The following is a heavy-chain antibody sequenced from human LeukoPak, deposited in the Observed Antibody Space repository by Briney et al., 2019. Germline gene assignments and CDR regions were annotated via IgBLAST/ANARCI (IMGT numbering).Heavy chain of an antibody. CDR1: GFTVSSSY. Sequence: GGSLRLSCAASGFTVSSSYMSWVRQAPGKGLEWVSAISGSGGSTYYADSVKGRFTISRDNSKNTLYLQMNSLRAEDTAIYYCAKGLGSRDCSGGSCYLDYWGQGTLVTVSS. D-gene: IGHD2-15*01. J-gene: IGHJ4*02. CDR2: ISGSGGST. V-gene: IGHV3-23*01. CDR3: AKGLGSRDCSGGSCYLDY.